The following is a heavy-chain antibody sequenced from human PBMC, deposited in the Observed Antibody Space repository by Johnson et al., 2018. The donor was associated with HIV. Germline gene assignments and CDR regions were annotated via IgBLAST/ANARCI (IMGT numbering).Heavy chain of an antibody. CDR1: GFTFSSYG. J-gene: IGHJ3*02. V-gene: IGHV3-30-3*01. CDR3: ARPGGDYSAFDI. D-gene: IGHD4-17*01. CDR2: ISYDGSNE. Sequence: QVQLVESGGGVVQPGRSLRLSCAASGFTFSSYGMHWVRQAPGKGLEWMAVISYDGSNEYYAASVKGRFTISRDNAENSLFLQMNSLRAEDTAVYYCARPGGDYSAFDIWGQGTMVTVSS.